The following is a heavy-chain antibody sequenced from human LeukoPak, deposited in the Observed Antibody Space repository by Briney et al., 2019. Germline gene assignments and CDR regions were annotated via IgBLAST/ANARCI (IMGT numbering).Heavy chain of an antibody. V-gene: IGHV1-46*01. CDR2: INPSGGST. CDR3: ARDSGQWLTYYYFDY. CDR1: GYTFTSYY. D-gene: IGHD6-19*01. Sequence: ASVTLSCNASGYTFTSYYMHWVRQAPGQGLEWMGIINPSGGSTSYAQKFQGRVTMTRDMSTSTVYMELSSLRAEDTAVYYCARDSGQWLTYYYFDYWGQGTLVTVSS. J-gene: IGHJ4*02.